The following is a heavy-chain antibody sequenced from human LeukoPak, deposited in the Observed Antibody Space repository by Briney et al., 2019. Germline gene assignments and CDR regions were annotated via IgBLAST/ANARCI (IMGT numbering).Heavy chain of an antibody. CDR3: ARDIWVVIAVAGGFDY. CDR2: LNPNSGGT. D-gene: IGHD6-19*01. J-gene: IGHJ4*01. V-gene: IGHV1-2*02. Sequence: GASVRVSCKASGYTFTGYYMHWVRQAPGQGLEWMGWLNPNSGGTNYAQKFQGRVTMTRDTSISTAYMELSRLRSDDTAVYYCARDIWVVIAVAGGFDYCGHGTLVTVSS. CDR1: GYTFTGYY.